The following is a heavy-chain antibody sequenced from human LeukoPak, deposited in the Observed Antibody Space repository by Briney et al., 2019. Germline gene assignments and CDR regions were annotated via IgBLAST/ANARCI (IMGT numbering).Heavy chain of an antibody. Sequence: GGSLRLSCAASGFTFSNAWMSWVRQAPGKGLEWVGRIKSKTDDGTTDYAAPVKGRFTISRDDSKNTLYLQRNSLKAEDTTVSYCNSDLAGDYYGDYVGYWGQGTLVTVSS. CDR1: GFTFSNAW. CDR3: NSDLAGDYYGDYVGY. J-gene: IGHJ4*02. D-gene: IGHD4-17*01. V-gene: IGHV3-15*01. CDR2: IKSKTDDGTT.